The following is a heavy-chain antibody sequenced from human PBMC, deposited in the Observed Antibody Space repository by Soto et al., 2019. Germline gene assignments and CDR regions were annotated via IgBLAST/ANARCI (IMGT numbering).Heavy chain of an antibody. D-gene: IGHD3-22*01. J-gene: IGHJ4*02. V-gene: IGHV1-69*08. Sequence: SVKVSCKVSGDTFSTYSISWVRQAPGQGLEWLGGIIPILGTPSYAQRFQDRVTITADKSTSTAYMEVSSLRSEDTAVYYCARERSRYDRSGYYRPDYWGQGTLVTVSS. CDR1: GDTFSTYS. CDR2: IIPILGTP. CDR3: ARERSRYDRSGYYRPDY.